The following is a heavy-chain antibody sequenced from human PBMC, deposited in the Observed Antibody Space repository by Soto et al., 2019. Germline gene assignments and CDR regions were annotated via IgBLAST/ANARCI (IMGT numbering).Heavy chain of an antibody. CDR3: GNPAASGSTTPRGRDN. CDR2: ISGSGGGT. V-gene: IGHV3-23*01. J-gene: IGHJ4*02. D-gene: IGHD6-13*01. CDR1: GFTFSSYA. Sequence: GGSLGLSSAASGFTFSSYALSFVRPAPGKGLEWVSAISGSGGGTYYADSVKGRFTISRDNSKNTLYLQLNSLPAEATAVHYCGNPAASGSTTPRGRDNWGQGTLVT.